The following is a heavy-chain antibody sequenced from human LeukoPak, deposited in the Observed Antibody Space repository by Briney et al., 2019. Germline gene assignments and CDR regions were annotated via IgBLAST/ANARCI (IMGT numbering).Heavy chain of an antibody. D-gene: IGHD6-13*01. CDR1: GFSFSTYS. J-gene: IGHJ4*02. V-gene: IGHV3-23*01. Sequence: GGSLRLSCAASGFSFSTYSMIWVRQAPGKGLEWVSAISGSGGSTYYADSVKGRFTISRDNSKNTLYLQMNSLRAEDTAVYYCAKDRYSSSWDYIDYWGQGTLVTVSS. CDR2: ISGSGGST. CDR3: AKDRYSSSWDYIDY.